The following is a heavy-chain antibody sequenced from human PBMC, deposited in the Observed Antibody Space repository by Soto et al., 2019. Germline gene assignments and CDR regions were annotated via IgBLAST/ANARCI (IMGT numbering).Heavy chain of an antibody. J-gene: IGHJ4*02. V-gene: IGHV3-53*01. CDR3: ARNYYDSGGGFDL. Sequence: SLRLSCAASGFTVSSNYMSWVRQAPGKGLEWVSVIYSDDSTYYADSVKGRFTISRDNSNNTLYLQMNSLRAEDTAVYYCARNYYDSGGGFDLWGQGNMVTVSS. CDR2: IYSDDST. CDR1: GFTVSSNY. D-gene: IGHD3-22*01.